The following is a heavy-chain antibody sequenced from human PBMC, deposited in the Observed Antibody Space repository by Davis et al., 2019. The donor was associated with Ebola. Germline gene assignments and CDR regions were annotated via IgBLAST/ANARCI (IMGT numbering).Heavy chain of an antibody. Sequence: ASVKVSCKASGYTFTGYGISWVRQAPGQGLEWMGWISVLDGKADYAQHLQGRVTMTTDASTSTAYMELRSLRSDDTAVYYCARGGTTIVTTLDYWGQGTLVTVSS. CDR1: GYTFTGYG. J-gene: IGHJ4*02. CDR3: ARGGTTIVTTLDY. CDR2: ISVLDGKA. D-gene: IGHD1-1*01. V-gene: IGHV1-18*01.